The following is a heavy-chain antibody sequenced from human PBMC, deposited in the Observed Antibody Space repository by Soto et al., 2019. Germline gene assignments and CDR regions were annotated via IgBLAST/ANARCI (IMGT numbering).Heavy chain of an antibody. CDR2: INAGNGNT. J-gene: IGHJ4*02. D-gene: IGHD6-13*01. CDR3: AHSSSWFGYFDY. Sequence: GASVKVSCKASGYTFTSYAMHLVRQAPGQRLEWMGWINAGNGNTKYSQKFQGRVTITRDTSASTAYMELSSLRSEDTAVYYCAHSSSWFGYFDYWGQGTLVTVSS. CDR1: GYTFTSYA. V-gene: IGHV1-3*01.